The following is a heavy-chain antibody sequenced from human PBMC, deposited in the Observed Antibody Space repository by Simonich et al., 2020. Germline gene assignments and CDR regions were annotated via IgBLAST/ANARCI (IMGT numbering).Heavy chain of an antibody. J-gene: IGHJ3*02. D-gene: IGHD3-16*01. Sequence: EVQLVESGGGLVKPGGSLRLSCAASGFTFSSYSMNWVRQAPGKGLEWVTSIRSSSSYIYYADSVKGRFTISRDNAKNSLYLKMNSLRAEDTAVYYCAREQARGGAFDIWGQGTMVTVSS. V-gene: IGHV3-21*01. CDR2: IRSSSSYI. CDR3: AREQARGGAFDI. CDR1: GFTFSSYS.